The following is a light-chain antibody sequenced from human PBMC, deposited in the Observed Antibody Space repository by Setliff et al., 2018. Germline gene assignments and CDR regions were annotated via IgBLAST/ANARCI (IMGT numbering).Light chain of an antibody. CDR1: SSDVGGYNY. CDR2: EVS. V-gene: IGLV2-8*01. CDR3: SSYAGSNNYV. J-gene: IGLJ1*01. Sequence: SELTQPPSASGSPGQSVTISCTGTSSDVGGYNYVSWYQQHPGKAPKLMIYEVSKWPSGDPDRFSGSKSGNTASLTVSGLQAEDEADYYCSSYAGSNNYVFGTGTKVTVL.